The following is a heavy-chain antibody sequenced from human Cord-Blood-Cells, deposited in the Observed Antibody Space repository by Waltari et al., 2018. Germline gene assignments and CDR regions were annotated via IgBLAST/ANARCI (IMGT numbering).Heavy chain of an antibody. D-gene: IGHD3-10*01. V-gene: IGHV3-7*01. CDR3: ASSLGADCFDY. J-gene: IGHJ4*02. CDR2: IKQDGSEK. CDR1: GFPFSRYW. Sequence: EVQLVESGGGLVQPGGSLRLSCAASGFPFSRYWMSWVRQAPGKGLEWVANIKQDGSEKYYVDSVKGRFTISRDNAKNSLYLQMNSLRAEDTAVYYCASSLGADCFDYWGQGTLVTVSS.